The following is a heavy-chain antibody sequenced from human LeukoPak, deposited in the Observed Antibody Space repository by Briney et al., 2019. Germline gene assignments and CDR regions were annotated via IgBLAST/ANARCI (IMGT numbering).Heavy chain of an antibody. J-gene: IGHJ6*03. CDR2: IGSSGSAGGNI. CDR3: ARAPTPYFTYYMDV. V-gene: IGHV3-48*02. Sequence: GGSLRLSCAASGFSFSGFGMNWVRQAPGKGLEWISYIGSSGSAGGNIYYAVSVKGRFTVSRDNAKDSPFLQMNSLQDADTAVCYCARAPTPYFTYYMDVWGKGTTVTVSS. D-gene: IGHD2-21*01. CDR1: GFSFSGFG.